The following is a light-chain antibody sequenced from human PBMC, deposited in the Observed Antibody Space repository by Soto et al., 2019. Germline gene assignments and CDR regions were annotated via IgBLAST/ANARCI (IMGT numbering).Light chain of an antibody. CDR3: QSYDSSLTGFVI. CDR1: SSNIGAHYD. V-gene: IGLV1-40*01. CDR2: GTT. J-gene: IGLJ2*01. Sequence: QLVLTQPPSVSGAPGQRVTISCTGSSSNIGAHYDVHWYQQLPGTAPKLLIYGTTNRPSGVPDRFSGSKSGTSASLAITGLQAEDEADYYCQSYDSSLTGFVIFGGGTQLTVL.